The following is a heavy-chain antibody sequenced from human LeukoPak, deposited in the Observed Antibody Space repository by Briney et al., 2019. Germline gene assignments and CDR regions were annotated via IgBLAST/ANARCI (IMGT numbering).Heavy chain of an antibody. Sequence: SETLSLTCTVSGGSISSGDYYWSWIRQPPGKGLEWIGYIYYSGSTNYNPSLKSRVTISVDTSKNQFSLKLSSVTAADTAVYYCARETGGIAAAGFDYWGQGTLVTVSS. CDR2: IYYSGST. J-gene: IGHJ4*02. CDR1: GGSISSGDYY. D-gene: IGHD6-13*01. CDR3: ARETGGIAAAGFDY. V-gene: IGHV4-61*08.